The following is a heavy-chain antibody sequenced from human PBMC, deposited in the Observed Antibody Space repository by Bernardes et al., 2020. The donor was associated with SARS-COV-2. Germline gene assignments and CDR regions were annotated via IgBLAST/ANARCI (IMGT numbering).Heavy chain of an antibody. CDR2: ISSTGGDT. D-gene: IGHD3-3*01. CDR3: AKVHDFWNGAYYYYMDV. V-gene: IGHV3-23*01. Sequence: GSLRLSCAASGFTFSSYAMSWVRQAPGKGLEWVSAISSTGGDTYYADSVRGRFTISRDNSKNTLYLQMNSLRAEDTAVYYCAKVHDFWNGAYYYYMDVWGKGTTVTVSS. J-gene: IGHJ6*03. CDR1: GFTFSSYA.